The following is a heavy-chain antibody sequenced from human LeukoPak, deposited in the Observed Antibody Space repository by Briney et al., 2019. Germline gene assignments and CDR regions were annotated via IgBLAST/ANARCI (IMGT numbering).Heavy chain of an antibody. CDR2: IRGKANSYAT. CDR1: GFTFSGSA. V-gene: IGHV3-73*01. J-gene: IGHJ3*02. D-gene: IGHD3-16*01. CDR3: TTRGPDAFDI. Sequence: GGSLRLSCAASGFTFSGSAMHWVRQASGKGLEWVGRIRGKANSYATAYAASVKGSFTISRDDSKNTAYLQMNSLKTEDTAVYYCTTRGPDAFDIWGQGKMVTVSS.